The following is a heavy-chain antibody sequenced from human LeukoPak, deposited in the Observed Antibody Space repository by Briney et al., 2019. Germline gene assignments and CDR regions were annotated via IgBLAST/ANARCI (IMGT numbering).Heavy chain of an antibody. J-gene: IGHJ5*02. CDR1: GGSSSSGGYY. D-gene: IGHD5-18*01. V-gene: IGHV4-31*03. CDR2: SYYSGST. CDR3: AREIQLWLPYNWFDP. Sequence: ESGPTLVKPSQTLSLTCTVSGGSSSSGGYYWSWIRQHPGKGLEWIGDSYYSGSTYYNPSLKSRFTISVDTSKNQFSMKLSSVTAADTAVYSCAREIQLWLPYNWFDPWGQGTLVTVSS.